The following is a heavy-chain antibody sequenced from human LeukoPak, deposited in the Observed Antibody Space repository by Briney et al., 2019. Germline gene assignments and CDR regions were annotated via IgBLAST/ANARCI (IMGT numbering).Heavy chain of an antibody. CDR1: GYTFTGYY. V-gene: IGHV1-2*02. CDR3: VRKVVNGDLDY. D-gene: IGHD4-17*01. Sequence: GASVKVSCKASGYTFTGYYMHWVRQAPGQGLEWMGWINPNSGGTNYAQKFQGRVTMTRDTSISTAYMELRSLRSDDTAVYYCVRKVVNGDLDYWGQGTLVTVSS. CDR2: INPNSGGT. J-gene: IGHJ4*02.